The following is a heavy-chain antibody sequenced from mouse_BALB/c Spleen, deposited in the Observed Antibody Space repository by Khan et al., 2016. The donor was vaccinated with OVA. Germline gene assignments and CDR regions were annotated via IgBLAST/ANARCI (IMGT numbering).Heavy chain of an antibody. J-gene: IGHJ3*01. V-gene: IGHV5-9*02. CDR1: GFAFSSYD. D-gene: IGHD2-10*01. Sequence: EVKLVESGGGLVKPGGSLKLSCAASGFAFSSYDMSWVRQTPEKRLEWVATISGTGSYTYYPDSVKGRFTISRDNARNTLYLQMSRLRSEDTALYYCARPSYYGNPWFTYWGQGTLVTVSA. CDR2: ISGTGSYT. CDR3: ARPSYYGNPWFTY.